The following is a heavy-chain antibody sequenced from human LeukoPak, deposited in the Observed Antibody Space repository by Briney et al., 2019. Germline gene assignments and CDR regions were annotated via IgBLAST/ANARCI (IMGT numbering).Heavy chain of an antibody. CDR1: GFTFSSYA. CDR3: AKDDGYSYGYAQFYYYGMDV. J-gene: IGHJ6*02. Sequence: GGSLRLSCAASGFTFSSYAMSWVRQAPGKGLEWVSAISGSGGSTYYADSVKGRFTISRDNSKNTLYLQMNSLRAEDTAVYYCAKDDGYSYGYAQFYYYGMDVWGQGTTVTVSS. D-gene: IGHD5-18*01. V-gene: IGHV3-23*01. CDR2: ISGSGGST.